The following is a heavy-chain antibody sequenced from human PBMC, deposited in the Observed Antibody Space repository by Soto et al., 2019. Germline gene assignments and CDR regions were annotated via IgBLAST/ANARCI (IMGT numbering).Heavy chain of an antibody. Sequence: ASVKVSCKASGYTFTGHYMNWVRQAPGQGLEWMGWINPNSVAANYAQKFQGRVTITADKSTSTAYMELSSLRSEDTAVYYCAITPGDFDYWGQGTLVTVSS. CDR2: INPNSVAA. J-gene: IGHJ4*02. CDR1: GYTFTGHY. D-gene: IGHD3-16*01. V-gene: IGHV1-2*02. CDR3: AITPGDFDY.